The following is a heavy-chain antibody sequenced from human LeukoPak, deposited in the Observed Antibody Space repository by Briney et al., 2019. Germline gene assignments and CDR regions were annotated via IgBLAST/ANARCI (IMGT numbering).Heavy chain of an antibody. J-gene: IGHJ4*02. CDR2: IYPSGGST. D-gene: IGHD6-25*01. V-gene: IGHV1-46*01. CDR3: ARAVDSGSAWRYLFDY. Sequence: GASVKVACKAYGYTFSSYYMHWLRLAPGQGLEWMGLIYPSGGSTSHAQKFQERVTMTSDTSTGTVHMELSSLRSEDTAVYYCARAVDSGSAWRYLFDYWGQGTMPTVSS. CDR1: GYTFSSYY.